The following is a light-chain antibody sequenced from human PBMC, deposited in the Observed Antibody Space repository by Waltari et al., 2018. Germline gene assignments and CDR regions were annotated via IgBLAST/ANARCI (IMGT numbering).Light chain of an antibody. Sequence: SYELTQSSSVSVSPGQTARITCSGDVLAKKKNGRWFQQKPGQAPVVVIYKDSERPSGIPERFSGYSSGSTVTLTISGAQVEDEADYYCYSAADNNLVFGGGTKLTVL. CDR2: KDS. CDR3: YSAADNNLV. CDR1: VLAKKKN. V-gene: IGLV3-27*01. J-gene: IGLJ3*02.